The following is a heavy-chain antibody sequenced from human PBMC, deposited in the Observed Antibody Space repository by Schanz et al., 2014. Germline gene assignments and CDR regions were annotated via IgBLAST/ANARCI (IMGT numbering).Heavy chain of an antibody. V-gene: IGHV4-31*03. J-gene: IGHJ6*02. CDR3: SRGECSSTSCHEVAPPDV. Sequence: QVQLQESGPGLVKPSQTLSLTCTVSGASISSRDFYWSWIRQFPGKGLEWIGYISYSGRTYYSPSLKSRLTMSVDTSKNQFSLRLSSVTAADTAIYYCSRGECSSTSCHEVAPPDVWGQGTTXTVSS. D-gene: IGHD2-2*01. CDR2: ISYSGRT. CDR1: GASISSRDFY.